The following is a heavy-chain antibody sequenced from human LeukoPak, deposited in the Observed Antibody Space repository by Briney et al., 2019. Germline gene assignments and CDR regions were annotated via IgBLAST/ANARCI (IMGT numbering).Heavy chain of an antibody. Sequence: NPSETLSLTCTVSGGSISSGGYYWSWIRQPPGKGLEWIGYIYHSGSTYYSPSLKSRVTISVDRSKNQFSLKLSSVTAADTAVYYCARVQGIAAAVYYFDYWGQGTLVTVSS. D-gene: IGHD6-13*01. J-gene: IGHJ4*02. V-gene: IGHV4-30-2*01. CDR1: GGSISSGGYY. CDR3: ARVQGIAAAVYYFDY. CDR2: IYHSGST.